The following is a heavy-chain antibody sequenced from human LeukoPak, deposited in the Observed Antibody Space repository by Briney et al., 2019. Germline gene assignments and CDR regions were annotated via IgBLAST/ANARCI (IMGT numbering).Heavy chain of an antibody. CDR2: INPNSGGT. D-gene: IGHD3-10*01. J-gene: IGHJ4*02. CDR1: GYTFTGYY. V-gene: IGHV1-2*02. Sequence: APVKVSCKASGYTFTGYYMHWVRQAPGQGLGWMGWINPNSGGTNYAQKFQGRVTMTRDTSISTAYMELSRLRSDDTAVYYCARAQGSEVMVYWGQGTLVTVSS. CDR3: ARAQGSEVMVY.